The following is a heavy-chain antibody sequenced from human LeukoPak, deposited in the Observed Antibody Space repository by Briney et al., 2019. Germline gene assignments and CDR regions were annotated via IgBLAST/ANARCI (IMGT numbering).Heavy chain of an antibody. Sequence: GGSPRLSCAASGFIFSNYAMTWVRQAPGKGLEWVSAISDSGDGTYYAGSVKGRFTISRDNSKNTLYLHMSSLRAEDTAVYYCAKDAYSNTWSPVDYWGQGTQVTVSS. CDR2: ISDSGDGT. V-gene: IGHV3-23*01. CDR1: GFIFSNYA. CDR3: AKDAYSNTWSPVDY. D-gene: IGHD6-13*01. J-gene: IGHJ4*02.